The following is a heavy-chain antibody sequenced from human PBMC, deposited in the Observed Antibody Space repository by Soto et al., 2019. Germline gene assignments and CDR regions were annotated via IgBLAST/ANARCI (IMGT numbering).Heavy chain of an antibody. V-gene: IGHV3-64D*06. CDR3: VEAEYSGYGSCFDI. J-gene: IGHJ3*02. CDR1: GFPFRSYA. CDR2: IRSDGGRT. Sequence: GESLILSCSAAGFPFRSYAMHWVRQAPGKGLEYVSLIRSDGGRTYFASSVKVRVVISRDNSKNTLYFQMSSLTAEDTAVYYSVEAEYSGYGSCFDIWGQGTVVTVSS. D-gene: IGHD5-12*01.